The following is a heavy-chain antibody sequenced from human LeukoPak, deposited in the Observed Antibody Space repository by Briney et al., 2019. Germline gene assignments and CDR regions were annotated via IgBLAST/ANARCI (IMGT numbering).Heavy chain of an antibody. CDR2: INHSGST. J-gene: IGHJ4*02. CDR1: GGSFSGYY. V-gene: IGHV4-34*01. D-gene: IGHD3-16*01. Sequence: SETLSLTCAVYGGSFSGYYWSWIRQPPGKGLEWIGEINHSGSTNSNPSLKSRVTISVDTSKNQFSLKLSSVTAADTAVYYCARRWGNIVGVTYEYWGQGTLVTVSS. CDR3: ARRWGNIVGVTYEY.